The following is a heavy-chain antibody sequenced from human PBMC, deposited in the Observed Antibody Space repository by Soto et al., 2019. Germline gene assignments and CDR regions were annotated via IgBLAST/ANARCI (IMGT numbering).Heavy chain of an antibody. CDR2: ISYDGSNK. D-gene: IGHD1-26*01. Sequence: GGSLRLSCAASGFTFSSYGMHWVRQAPGKGLEWVAVISYDGSNKYYADSVKGRFTISRDNSKNTLYLQMNSLRAEDTAVYYCAKTPWHSGSHYYFDYWGQGTLVTVSS. V-gene: IGHV3-30*18. CDR3: AKTPWHSGSHYYFDY. J-gene: IGHJ4*02. CDR1: GFTFSSYG.